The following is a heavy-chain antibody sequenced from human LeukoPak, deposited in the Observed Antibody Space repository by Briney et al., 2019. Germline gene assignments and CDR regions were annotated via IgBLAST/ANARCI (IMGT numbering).Heavy chain of an antibody. J-gene: IGHJ4*02. Sequence: PGGSLRLSCAASGFTFSSYAMSWVRQAPGKGLEWVSVISGSGGTTYYADSVKGRFTISRDNSKNTLYLQMNSLRAEDTAVYYCARDHSSGWYSDYFDYWGQGTLVTVSS. V-gene: IGHV3-23*01. D-gene: IGHD6-19*01. CDR1: GFTFSSYA. CDR3: ARDHSSGWYSDYFDY. CDR2: ISGSGGTT.